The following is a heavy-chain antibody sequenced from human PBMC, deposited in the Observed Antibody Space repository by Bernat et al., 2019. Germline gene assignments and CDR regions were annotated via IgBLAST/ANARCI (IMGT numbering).Heavy chain of an antibody. D-gene: IGHD3-3*01. CDR1: GFTVSSNY. CDR2: IYSGGST. Sequence: EVQLVESGGGLVQPGGSLRLSCAASGFTVSSNYMSWVRQAPGKGLEWVSVIYSGGSTYYADSVKGRFTISRDNSKNTLYLQMNSLRADDTAVYYCATDAYYDFWRGYRDYYYYYMDVWGKGTTVTVSS. V-gene: IGHV3-66*01. CDR3: ATDAYYDFWRGYRDYYYYYMDV. J-gene: IGHJ6*03.